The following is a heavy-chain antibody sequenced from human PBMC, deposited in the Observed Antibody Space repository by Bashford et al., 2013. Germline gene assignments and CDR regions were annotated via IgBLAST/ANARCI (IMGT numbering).Heavy chain of an antibody. J-gene: IGHJ4*02. CDR2: GRT. D-gene: IGHD6-13*01. V-gene: IGHV2-70*01. Sequence: QTLSLTCAISGDSVSSNSAAWNWIRQSPSRGLEWLGRTYYSTSLKTRLTISKDTSKNQVVLTMTNMDPVDTATYYCARHSSSWHFFDYWGQGTLVTVSS. CDR1: GDSVSSNSAAW. CDR3: ARHSSSWHFFDY.